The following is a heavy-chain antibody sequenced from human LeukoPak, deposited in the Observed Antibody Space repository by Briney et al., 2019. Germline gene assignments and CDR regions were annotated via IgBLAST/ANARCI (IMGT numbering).Heavy chain of an antibody. CDR3: ASRSGTPGSYYFDY. Sequence: SETLSLTCAVYGGTFSGYYWSWIRQPPGKGLEWIGEISHSGGTNYNPSLKGRITMSVDTSKNQFSLKLSSVTAADTAVYYCASRSGTPGSYYFDYWGQGTLVTVSS. V-gene: IGHV4-34*01. J-gene: IGHJ4*02. CDR2: ISHSGGT. D-gene: IGHD1-26*01. CDR1: GGTFSGYY.